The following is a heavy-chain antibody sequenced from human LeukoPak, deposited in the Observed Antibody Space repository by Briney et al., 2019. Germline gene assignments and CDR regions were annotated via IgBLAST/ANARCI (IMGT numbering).Heavy chain of an antibody. V-gene: IGHV3-21*01. CDR1: GFTFSSYS. J-gene: IGHJ4*02. Sequence: GGSLRLSCAASGFTFSSYSMNWVRQAPGKGLEWVSSISSSSSYIYYADSVKGQFTISRDNAKNSLYLQMNSLRAEDTAVYYCARDFGGLGYFDYWGQGTLVTVSS. CDR2: ISSSSSYI. CDR3: ARDFGGLGYFDY. D-gene: IGHD6-19*01.